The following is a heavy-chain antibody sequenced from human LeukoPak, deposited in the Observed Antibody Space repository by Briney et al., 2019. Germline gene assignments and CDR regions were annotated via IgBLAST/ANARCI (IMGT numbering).Heavy chain of an antibody. CDR1: GFAFSSYW. CDR3: ARPFGSGTYYQFDL. J-gene: IGHJ4*02. CDR2: IKGDGSDE. V-gene: IGHV3-7*04. Sequence: GGALRLSCAASGFAFSSYWMSWVRQAPGKGLEWVANIKGDGSDEYYLDSLKGRSTVSRDNAKNSLYLQVNSLRADDTTVYYCARPFGSGTYYQFDLWGQGTLVTVSS. D-gene: IGHD3-10*01.